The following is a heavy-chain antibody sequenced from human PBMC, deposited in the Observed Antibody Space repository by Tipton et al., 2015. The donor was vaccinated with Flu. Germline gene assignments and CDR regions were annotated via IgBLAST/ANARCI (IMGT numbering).Heavy chain of an antibody. CDR1: GDSIGSRYY. CDR3: ARRDFSNYWSEPHSWFDP. D-gene: IGHD4-11*01. V-gene: IGHV4-38-2*01. Sequence: LRLSCSVSGDSIGSRYYWGWIRQPPGGGLQWIGNIHPSGNAYYNPSLKSRVSISVDTSKIQFSLKLSSVTAADTTVYYCARRDFSNYWSEPHSWFDPWGQGLLVTVSS. J-gene: IGHJ5*01. CDR2: IHPSGNA.